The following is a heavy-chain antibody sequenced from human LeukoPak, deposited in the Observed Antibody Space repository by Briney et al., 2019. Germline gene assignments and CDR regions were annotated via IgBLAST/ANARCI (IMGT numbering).Heavy chain of an antibody. Sequence: GGSLRLSCAASGFTFSDYYMTWIRQAPGKGLEWVSYISSSGTTIYYADSVKGRFTISRDNAKNSLYLQMNSLRAEDTAVYYCAIMVCSGGSCYFDYWGQGTLVTVSS. CDR2: ISSSGTTI. CDR1: GFTFSDYY. J-gene: IGHJ4*02. CDR3: AIMVCSGGSCYFDY. D-gene: IGHD2-15*01. V-gene: IGHV3-11*04.